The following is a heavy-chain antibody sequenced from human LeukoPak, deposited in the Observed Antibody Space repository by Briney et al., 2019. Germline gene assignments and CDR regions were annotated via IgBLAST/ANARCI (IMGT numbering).Heavy chain of an antibody. CDR2: INPNSGGT. CDR1: GYTFTGYY. D-gene: IGHD1-26*01. J-gene: IGHJ4*02. Sequence: ASVKVSCKASGYTFTGYYMHWVRQAPGQGLEWKGRINPNSGGTNYAQKFQGRVTMTRDTSISTAYMELSRLRSDDTAVYYCARTIVGATRHDYWGQGTLVTVSS. V-gene: IGHV1-2*06. CDR3: ARTIVGATRHDY.